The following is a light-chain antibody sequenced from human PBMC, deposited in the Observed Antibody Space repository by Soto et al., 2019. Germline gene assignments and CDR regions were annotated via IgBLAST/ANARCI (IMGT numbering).Light chain of an antibody. CDR1: QSVSSN. J-gene: IGKJ1*01. V-gene: IGKV3D-15*01. Sequence: EIVMTQSPATLSMSPWERATLSCRASQSVSSNLAWYQQKPGQAPRLLIYGASTRAPGTPDSFSGSGSGTDFTLTISRLEPEDFAVYYCHQYDSWTFGQGTKVDIK. CDR3: HQYDSWT. CDR2: GAS.